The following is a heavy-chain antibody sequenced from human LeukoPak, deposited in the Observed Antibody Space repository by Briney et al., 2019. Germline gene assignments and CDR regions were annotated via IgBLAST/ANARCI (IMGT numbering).Heavy chain of an antibody. D-gene: IGHD2-15*01. CDR2: ISGSGGST. CDR3: AKNPFLGYCSGGSCLGY. Sequence: GGSLRLSCAASGFTFSSYAMSWVRQAPGEGLEWVSAISGSGGSTYYADSVKGRFTISRDNSKNTLYLQMNSLRAEDTAVYYCAKNPFLGYCSGGSCLGYWGQGTLVTVSS. V-gene: IGHV3-23*01. J-gene: IGHJ4*02. CDR1: GFTFSSYA.